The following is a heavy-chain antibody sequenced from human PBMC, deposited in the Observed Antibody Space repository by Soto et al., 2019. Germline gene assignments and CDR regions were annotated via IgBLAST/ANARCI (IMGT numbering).Heavy chain of an antibody. CDR2: ITGSGGGT. CDR3: ATRRDGYIYGNAFHI. V-gene: IGHV3-23*01. Sequence: EVQLLESGGGLVQPGGSLRLSCAASGFTFSSYAMNWVRQAPGKGLEWVSTITGSGGGTYYADSVKGRFTVSRDNSKNTLYVQMNSLRVEDTADYYCATRRDGYIYGNAFHIWGQGTTVTVSS. D-gene: IGHD5-12*01. J-gene: IGHJ3*02. CDR1: GFTFSSYA.